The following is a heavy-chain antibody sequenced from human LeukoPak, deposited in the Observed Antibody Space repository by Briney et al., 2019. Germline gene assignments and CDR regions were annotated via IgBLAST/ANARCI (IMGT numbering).Heavy chain of an antibody. V-gene: IGHV4-34*01. CDR2: INHSGST. Sequence: SETLSLTCAVYGGSFSGYYWSWIRQPPGKGLEWIGEINHSGSTNYNPSLKSRVTISVDTSKNQFSLKLSSVTTADTAVYYCVRGRGDFWSGYYKNYYYYMDVWGKGTTVTVSS. J-gene: IGHJ6*03. D-gene: IGHD3-3*01. CDR1: GGSFSGYY. CDR3: VRGRGDFWSGYYKNYYYYMDV.